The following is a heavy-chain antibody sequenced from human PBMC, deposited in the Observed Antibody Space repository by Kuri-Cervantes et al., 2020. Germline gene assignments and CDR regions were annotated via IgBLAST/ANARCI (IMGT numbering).Heavy chain of an antibody. CDR2: ISSSGSAI. CDR3: AKTATTYYYDSSGYYEDY. Sequence: GGSLRLSCAASGFTFSSYAMSWVRQAPGKGLEWVSYISSSGSAISYADSVKGRFTISRDNSKNTLYLQMNSLRAEDTAVYYCAKTATTYYYDSSGYYEDYWGQGTLVTVSS. CDR1: GFTFSSYA. V-gene: IGHV3-48*01. D-gene: IGHD3-22*01. J-gene: IGHJ4*02.